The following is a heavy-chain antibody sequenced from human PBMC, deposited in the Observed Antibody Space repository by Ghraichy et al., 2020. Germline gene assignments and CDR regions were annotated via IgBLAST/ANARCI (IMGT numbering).Heavy chain of an antibody. J-gene: IGHJ5*02. CDR3: ARDAWHTARYWFGP. V-gene: IGHV4-59*01. D-gene: IGHD5-18*01. Sequence: SETLSLTCTVSGGSISSYYWSWIRQPPGKGLEWIGYISYSGSTNYNPSLKSRVTISVDTSKNQSSLKLSSVTAADTAVYYCARDAWHTARYWFGPWGQGTLVTVSS. CDR1: GGSISSYY. CDR2: ISYSGST.